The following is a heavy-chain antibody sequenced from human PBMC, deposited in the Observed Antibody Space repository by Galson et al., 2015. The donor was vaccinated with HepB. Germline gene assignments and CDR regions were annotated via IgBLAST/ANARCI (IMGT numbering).Heavy chain of an antibody. Sequence: SLRLSCAASGFTFSSYGMHWVRQAPGKGLEWVAVISYDGSNKYYADSVKGRFTISRDNSKNTLYLQMNSLRAEDTAVYYCAPNCALYGGTCDYWGQGTLVTVSP. V-gene: IGHV3-30*03. CDR1: GFTFSSYG. J-gene: IGHJ4*02. CDR3: APNCALYGGTCDY. CDR2: ISYDGSNK. D-gene: IGHD4-23*01.